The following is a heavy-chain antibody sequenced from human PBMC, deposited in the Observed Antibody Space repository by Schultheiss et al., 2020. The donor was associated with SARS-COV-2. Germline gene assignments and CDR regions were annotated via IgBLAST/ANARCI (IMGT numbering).Heavy chain of an antibody. CDR2: INHSGST. Sequence: SETLSLTCAVYGGSFSGYYWSWSRQPPGKGLEWIGEINHSGSTNYNPSLKSRVTISVDTSKHQFPLKLRSVTAADTAVYYCARTPYGVGVWGQGATVTVSS. J-gene: IGHJ6*01. CDR3: ARTPYGVGV. V-gene: IGHV4-34*01. CDR1: GGSFSGYY.